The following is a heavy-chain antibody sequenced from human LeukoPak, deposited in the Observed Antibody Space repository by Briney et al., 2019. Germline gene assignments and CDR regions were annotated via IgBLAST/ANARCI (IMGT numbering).Heavy chain of an antibody. V-gene: IGHV3-20*04. J-gene: IGHJ4*02. D-gene: IGHD2-15*01. CDR2: ISWNGGST. CDR3: ARSVAASRDY. CDR1: GFTFDDYG. Sequence: GGSLRLSCAASGFTFDDYGMSWVRQAPGKGLEWVSGISWNGGSTGYADSVKGRFTISRDNAKNSLYLQMNSLRAVDTALYYCARSVAASRDYWGQGTLVTVSS.